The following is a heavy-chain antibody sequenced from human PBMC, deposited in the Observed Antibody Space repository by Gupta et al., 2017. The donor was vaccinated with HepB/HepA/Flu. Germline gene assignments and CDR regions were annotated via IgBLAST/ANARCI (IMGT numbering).Heavy chain of an antibody. CDR2: ISSSSSYI. J-gene: IGHJ3*02. D-gene: IGHD3-22*01. Sequence: EVQLVESGGGLVKPGGSLRLSCAASGFTFSSYSMNWVRQAPGKGLEWVSSISSSSSYIYYADSVKGRFTISRDNAKNSLYLQMNSLRAEDTAVYYCARFSQRYYYDSSGPDAFDIWGQGTMVTVSS. CDR1: GFTFSSYS. V-gene: IGHV3-21*01. CDR3: ARFSQRYYYDSSGPDAFDI.